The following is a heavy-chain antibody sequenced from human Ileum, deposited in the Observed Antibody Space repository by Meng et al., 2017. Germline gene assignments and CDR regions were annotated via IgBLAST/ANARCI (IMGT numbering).Heavy chain of an antibody. CDR3: ASRYCSGDGCYLGAFDY. CDR2: IIPVSGTA. CDR1: GGTFSNYA. V-gene: IGHV1-69*13. D-gene: IGHD2-15*01. Sequence: SVKVSCKPSGGTFSNYAINWVRQAPGQGLEWMGGIIPVSGTANYAQNFRGRVTITADESTSTAYMELSSLRSDDTAVYYCASRYCSGDGCYLGAFDYWGQGTLVTVSS. J-gene: IGHJ4*02.